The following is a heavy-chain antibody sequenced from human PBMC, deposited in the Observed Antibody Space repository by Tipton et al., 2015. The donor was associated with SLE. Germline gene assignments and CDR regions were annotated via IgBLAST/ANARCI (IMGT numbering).Heavy chain of an antibody. CDR2: IYYTGIT. Sequence: TLSLTCSVSSGSISNSDYYWGWIRQPPGKGLEWIGSIYYTGITWYNPSLKSRVLVSLDSSKNQFSLKLTSVTAADTAVYYCARLHRDGYKNRDHWGQGTLVTVSS. CDR3: ARLHRDGYKNRDH. D-gene: IGHD5-24*01. V-gene: IGHV4-39*07. J-gene: IGHJ4*02. CDR1: SGSISNSDYY.